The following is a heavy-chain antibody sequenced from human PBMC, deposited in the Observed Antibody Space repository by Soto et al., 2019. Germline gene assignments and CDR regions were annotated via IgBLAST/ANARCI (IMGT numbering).Heavy chain of an antibody. CDR2: IIPIFGTA. Sequence: CAAAGATFSSYAISWVRQAHGQGLEWMGGIIPIFGTANYAQKFQGRVTITADESTSTAYMELSSLRSEDTAVYYCARATEYSSGPRDYYYGMDVWGQGTTVTVS. D-gene: IGHD6-19*01. V-gene: IGHV1-69*01. CDR3: ARATEYSSGPRDYYYGMDV. CDR1: GATFSSYA. J-gene: IGHJ6*02.